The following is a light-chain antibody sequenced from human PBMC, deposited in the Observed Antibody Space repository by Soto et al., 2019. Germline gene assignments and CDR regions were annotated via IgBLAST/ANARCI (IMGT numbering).Light chain of an antibody. CDR2: GAS. V-gene: IGKV3-20*01. J-gene: IGKJ5*01. CDR3: QQYGRLPIT. CDR1: QSVSSSY. Sequence: EIVLTQSPGTLSLSPGEGATLSCRASQSVSSSYLAWYQQRPGQAPRLLIYGASSRATGIPDRFSGSGSGTDFTLTITRLEPEDFAVYFCQQYGRLPITFGQGTRLEIK.